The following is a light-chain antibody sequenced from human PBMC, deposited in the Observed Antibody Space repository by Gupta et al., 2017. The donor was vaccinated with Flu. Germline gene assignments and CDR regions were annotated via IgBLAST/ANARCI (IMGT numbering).Light chain of an antibody. CDR1: RSITNY. V-gene: IGKV3-11*01. Sequence: ATLALSPGERATLSCRASRSITNYVTWYQQRPGQAPRLLIYGASNRATGIPARFSGSGSGTEFTLTISSLEPDDFAVYYCQHRPNWPSTIFGQGTRLDIK. CDR2: GAS. CDR3: QHRPNWPSTI. J-gene: IGKJ5*01.